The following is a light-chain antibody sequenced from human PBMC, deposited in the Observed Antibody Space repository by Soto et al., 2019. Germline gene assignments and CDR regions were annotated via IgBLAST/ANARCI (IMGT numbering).Light chain of an antibody. CDR2: KAS. J-gene: IGKJ1*01. CDR1: QTISSW. Sequence: DIQMTQSPSTLSGSVGDRVTITCRASQTISSWLAWYQQKPGKAPKLLIYKASTLKSGVPSRFSGSGSGTEFTLTISSLQPDDFAPYYCQHYSSYSEAVGQGTKVEL. V-gene: IGKV1-5*03. CDR3: QHYSSYSEA.